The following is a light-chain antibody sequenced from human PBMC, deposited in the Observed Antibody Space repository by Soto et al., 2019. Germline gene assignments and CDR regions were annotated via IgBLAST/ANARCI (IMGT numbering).Light chain of an antibody. J-gene: IGKJ1*01. CDR2: AKS. CDR1: QSVNSYY. V-gene: IGKV3-20*01. CDR3: QQYGNSPQT. Sequence: EIVLTQSPDTLSLSPGERATLSCRASQSVNSYYLAWYRQKPGQAPSLLMYAKSTRATGIPDRFYGSGSGTDFTLTIYRLEPEDFAVYYCQQYGNSPQTFGQGTKVDIK.